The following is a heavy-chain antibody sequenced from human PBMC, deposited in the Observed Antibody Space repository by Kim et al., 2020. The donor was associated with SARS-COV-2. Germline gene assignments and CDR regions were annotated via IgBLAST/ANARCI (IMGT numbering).Heavy chain of an antibody. D-gene: IGHD3-10*01. J-gene: IGHJ6*02. V-gene: IGHV1-46*01. Sequence: ASVKVSCKASGYTFTSYYMHWVRQAPGQGLEWMGIINPSGGSTSYAQKFQGRVTMTRDTSTSTVYMELSSLRSEDTAVYYCAREVVGSGSYYPKYYYYYGMDVWGQGTTVTVSS. CDR1: GYTFTSYY. CDR3: AREVVGSGSYYPKYYYYYGMDV. CDR2: INPSGGST.